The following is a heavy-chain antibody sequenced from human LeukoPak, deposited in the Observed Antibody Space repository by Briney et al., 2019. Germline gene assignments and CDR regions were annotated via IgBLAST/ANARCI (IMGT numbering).Heavy chain of an antibody. CDR1: GYSFTNQW. J-gene: IGHJ4*02. D-gene: IGHD2-15*01. CDR2: IYPSDSDT. CDR3: ATPLYCSFGSCYSDF. V-gene: IGHV5-51*01. Sequence: PGESLKISCQASGYSFTNQWIGWVRQRPGKGLEWMGIIYPSDSDTIYSPSFQGQVTISADKSISTANLQWRSLQASDTAMYYCATPLYCSFGSCYSDFWGQGTLVTVSS.